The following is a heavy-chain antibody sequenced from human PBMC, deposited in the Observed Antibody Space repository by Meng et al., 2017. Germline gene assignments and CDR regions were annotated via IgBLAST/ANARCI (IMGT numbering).Heavy chain of an antibody. Sequence: QGELVEVGAGVRMPGASGQVPSNAAGYTCTGYNWQWVRQAPRQGLEWMGRINPNSGGTNYAQKFQGSVTMTRDTSISTAYMELSRLRSDDTAVYYCARDDYGDYFDYWGQGTLVTVSS. V-gene: IGHV1-2*06. D-gene: IGHD4-17*01. CDR1: GYTCTGYN. J-gene: IGHJ4*02. CDR2: INPNSGGT. CDR3: ARDDYGDYFDY.